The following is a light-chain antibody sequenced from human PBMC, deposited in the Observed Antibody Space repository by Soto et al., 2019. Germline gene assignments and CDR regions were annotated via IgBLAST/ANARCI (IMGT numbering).Light chain of an antibody. CDR2: AAS. CDR1: QAISSY. V-gene: IGKV1-9*01. J-gene: IGKJ3*01. Sequence: TQSPDILSVSPGERATLSCRASQAISSYLAWYQQKPGKAPHLLIYAASTLYRGVPSRFSGSGSGTDFTLTISSLQPEDFATYYCQQLKSYPRTFGPWTKVEIK. CDR3: QQLKSYPRT.